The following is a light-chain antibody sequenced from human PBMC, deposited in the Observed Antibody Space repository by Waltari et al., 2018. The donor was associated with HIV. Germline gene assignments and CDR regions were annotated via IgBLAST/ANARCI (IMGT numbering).Light chain of an antibody. CDR3: QQYNKYSRA. Sequence: DTQMSQYRSTLSASVGDRVTITCRASQSIDIWLVWYKQKSGKAPKLLMCRAANLESGVPSRFIGSGSAREFTLTINGLRPDDFAAFYCQQYNKYSRAFGQGTKVEIK. CDR2: RAA. CDR1: QSIDIW. J-gene: IGKJ1*01. V-gene: IGKV1-5*03.